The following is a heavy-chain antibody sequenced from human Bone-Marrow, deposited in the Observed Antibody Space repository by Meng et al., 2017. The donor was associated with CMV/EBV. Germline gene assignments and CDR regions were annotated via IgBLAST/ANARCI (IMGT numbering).Heavy chain of an antibody. J-gene: IGHJ4*02. CDR2: ISAYNGNT. Sequence: ASVKVSCKASGYTFTSYGISWVRQAPGQGLEWMGWISAYNGNTNYAQKLQGRVTMTTDTSTSTAYMELRSLRSEDTAVYYCARAVGVVVAATQRWLGYWGQGTLVTVSS. V-gene: IGHV1-18*01. CDR1: GYTFTSYG. CDR3: ARAVGVVVAATQRWLGY. D-gene: IGHD2-15*01.